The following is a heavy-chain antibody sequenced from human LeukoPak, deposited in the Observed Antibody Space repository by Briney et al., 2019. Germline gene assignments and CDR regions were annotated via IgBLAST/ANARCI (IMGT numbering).Heavy chain of an antibody. Sequence: SETLSLTCAVYGGSFSGYYWSWIRQPPGKGLEWIGYIYYSGSTNYKSSLKSRVTISVDTSKNQFSLKLSSVTAADTAVYYCARTTEGGYSYGYFYYYYMDVWGKGTAVTISS. D-gene: IGHD5-18*01. CDR2: IYYSGST. J-gene: IGHJ6*03. V-gene: IGHV4-59*01. CDR3: ARTTEGGYSYGYFYYYYMDV. CDR1: GGSFSGYY.